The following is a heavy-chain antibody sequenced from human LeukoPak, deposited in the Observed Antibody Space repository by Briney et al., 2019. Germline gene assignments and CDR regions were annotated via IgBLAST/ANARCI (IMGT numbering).Heavy chain of an antibody. J-gene: IGHJ4*02. CDR3: ARRDYGDYEDY. Sequence: GASLKVSCKPFRYTFTSYDINWVRHATRQGLECMGWMNPNMGNTGSAQTFQGRVTVTRNTPISTAYMELSSLRSEDPAVYYCARRDYGDYEDYWGQGTMVTVSS. CDR2: MNPNMGNT. CDR1: RYTFTSYD. D-gene: IGHD4-17*01. V-gene: IGHV1-8*01.